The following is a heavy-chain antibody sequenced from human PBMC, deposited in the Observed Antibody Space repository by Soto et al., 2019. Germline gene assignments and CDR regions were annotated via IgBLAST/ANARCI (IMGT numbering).Heavy chain of an antibody. J-gene: IGHJ4*02. Sequence: SETLSLTCTVSGGSISGYYWSWIRQSPGKGLGWIGYIYHGGSTNYNPSLRSRVSISVDTSRNQFSLTLSSVTAADTAVYYCARAPYYYFCIGFRPPLKYIVYRGQGILVTL. CDR2: IYHGGST. D-gene: IGHD3-3*01. CDR3: ARAPYYYFCIGFRPPLKYIVY. CDR1: GGSISGYY. V-gene: IGHV4-59*08.